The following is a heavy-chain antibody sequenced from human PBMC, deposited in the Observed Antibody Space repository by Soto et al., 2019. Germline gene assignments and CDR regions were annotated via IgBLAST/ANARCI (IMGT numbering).Heavy chain of an antibody. Sequence: QVHLVQSGAEVKKPGASVNVSCKTSGYTFTRNGISWVRQAPGQGLEWMGWISPNSGNTRYAQKLQDRVIMTTDTSTSTADMELSSLRSDDTAVYYCVKDRDRTSWPSSDVWGPGTTVTVSS. CDR2: ISPNSGNT. D-gene: IGHD2-2*01. CDR1: GYTFTRNG. V-gene: IGHV1-18*01. CDR3: VKDRDRTSWPSSDV. J-gene: IGHJ6*02.